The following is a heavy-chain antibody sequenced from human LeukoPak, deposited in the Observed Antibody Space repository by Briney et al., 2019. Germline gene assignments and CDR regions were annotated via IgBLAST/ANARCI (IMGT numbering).Heavy chain of an antibody. CDR1: LCTFTNAR. D-gene: IGHD3-3*02. V-gene: IGHV3-15*01. Sequence: GGSLRLSCVASLCTFTNARMGWVRQAPGKGVEGVGLTKSKIDGGTTEYAAPVKGRVTISRDDSKHTLYLQMNSLKSEDTAVYYCTTGYGHSDFDYWGQGTLVTVSS. J-gene: IGHJ4*02. CDR2: TKSKIDGGTT. CDR3: TTGYGHSDFDY.